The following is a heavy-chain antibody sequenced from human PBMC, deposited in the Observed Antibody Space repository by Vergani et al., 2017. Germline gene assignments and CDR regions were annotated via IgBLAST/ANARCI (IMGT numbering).Heavy chain of an antibody. CDR3: AKDGEDGYHYYYYGMDV. CDR1: GFTFSSYG. J-gene: IGHJ6*02. Sequence: QVQLVESGGGVVQPGRSLRLSCAASGFTFSSYGMHWVRQAPGKGLEWVAVISYDGSNKYYADSVKGRFTISRDNSKNTLYLQMNSLRAEDTAVYYCAKDGEDGYHYYYYGMDVWGQGTTVTVSS. V-gene: IGHV3-30*18. D-gene: IGHD5-24*01. CDR2: ISYDGSNK.